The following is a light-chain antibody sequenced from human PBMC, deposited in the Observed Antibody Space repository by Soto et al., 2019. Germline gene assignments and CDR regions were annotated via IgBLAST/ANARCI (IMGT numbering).Light chain of an antibody. CDR1: QSISSY. CDR3: QQSYSTPLT. Sequence: DIQMTQSPSSLSTSVGDRVTITCRASQSISSYLNWYQQKPGKAPKLLIYAASSLQSGVPSRFSGSGSWTDFTLTISSLQPEDFATYYCQQSYSTPLTFGGGTQVEIK. V-gene: IGKV1-39*01. J-gene: IGKJ4*01. CDR2: AAS.